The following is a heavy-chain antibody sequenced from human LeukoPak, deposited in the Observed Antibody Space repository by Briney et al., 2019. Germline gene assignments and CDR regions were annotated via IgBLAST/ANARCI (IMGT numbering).Heavy chain of an antibody. CDR2: IFHNGNA. Sequence: SETLSLTCSVSGGSTSTSNYYWVWIRQSPEKGLEWIGSIFHNGNAFYSPSLQSRVTMSLDTSKSQFYLRLTSVTAADTALYYCAKTKLDWLLFDFWGQGILVTVSS. V-gene: IGHV4-39*07. CDR1: GGSTSTSNYY. J-gene: IGHJ4*02. D-gene: IGHD3-9*01. CDR3: AKTKLDWLLFDF.